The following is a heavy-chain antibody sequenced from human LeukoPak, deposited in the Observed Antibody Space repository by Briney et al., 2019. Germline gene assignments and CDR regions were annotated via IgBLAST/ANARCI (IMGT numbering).Heavy chain of an antibody. CDR3: ATYYYGSGVLDY. CDR1: GFTVSSNY. D-gene: IGHD3-10*01. CDR2: IYSGGST. Sequence: GGSLRLSCAASGFTVSSNYMSWVRQAPGKGLEWVSVIYSGGSTYYADSVKGRFTISRDNSKNTLYLQMNSLRAEDTAVYYCATYYYGSGVLDYWGQGTLVTVSS. V-gene: IGHV3-53*01. J-gene: IGHJ4*02.